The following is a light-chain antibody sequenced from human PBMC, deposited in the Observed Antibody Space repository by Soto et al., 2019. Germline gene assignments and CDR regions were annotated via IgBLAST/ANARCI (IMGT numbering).Light chain of an antibody. J-gene: IGKJ1*01. CDR2: GAS. CDR3: QKYGDSRA. CDR1: QSVSSSY. V-gene: IGKV3-20*01. Sequence: IVFTQPRSILSLTPEEKATISCRASQSVSSSYLAWYQQKTGQAPRLLIYGASSRATGIPDRFSGSGSGTDFTLTISRLEPEDFAVYYCQKYGDSRAFGQGTKV.